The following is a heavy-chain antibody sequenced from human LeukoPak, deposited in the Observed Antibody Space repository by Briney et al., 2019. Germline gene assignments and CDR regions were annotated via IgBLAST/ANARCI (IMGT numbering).Heavy chain of an antibody. D-gene: IGHD2-2*01. CDR1: GYTFGDYG. CDR2: LNRNGDIT. J-gene: IGHJ3*02. CDR3: ARGTPTGLKAFDI. Sequence: GGSLRLSCAASGYTFGDYGMSWVRQVPGKGLEWVSGLNRNGDITGYADFVQGRFTISRDNAKNSLYLQMNSLRVEDTAVYYCARGTPTGLKAFDIWGQGTMVTVSS. V-gene: IGHV3-20*04.